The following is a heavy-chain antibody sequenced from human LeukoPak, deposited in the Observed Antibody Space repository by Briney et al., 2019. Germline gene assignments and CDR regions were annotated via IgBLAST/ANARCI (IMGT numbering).Heavy chain of an antibody. CDR3: ARRDMRGDARRHYYCYGMDV. D-gene: IGHD4-17*01. J-gene: IGHJ6*02. CDR1: GGTFSSYA. Sequence: SVKVSCKASGGTFSSYAISWVRQAPGQGLEWMGGIIPIFGTANYAQKFQGRVTITADESTSTAYMELSSLRSEDTAVYYCARRDMRGDARRHYYCYGMDVWGQGTTVTVSS. CDR2: IIPIFGTA. V-gene: IGHV1-69*13.